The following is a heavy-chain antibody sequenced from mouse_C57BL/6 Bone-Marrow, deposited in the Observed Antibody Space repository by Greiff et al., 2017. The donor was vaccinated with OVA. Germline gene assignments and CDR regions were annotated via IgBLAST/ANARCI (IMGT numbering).Heavy chain of an antibody. D-gene: IGHD3-2*02. CDR3: ASRQLRLPWFAY. CDR2: IYPGDGDT. V-gene: IGHV1-82*01. CDR1: GYAFSSSW. J-gene: IGHJ3*01. Sequence: QVQLQQSGPELVKPGASVKISCKASGYAFSSSWMNWVKQRPGKGLEWIGRIYPGDGDTNYNGKFKGKATLTADKSSSTAYMQLSSLTSEDSAVYFCASRQLRLPWFAYWGQGTLVTVSA.